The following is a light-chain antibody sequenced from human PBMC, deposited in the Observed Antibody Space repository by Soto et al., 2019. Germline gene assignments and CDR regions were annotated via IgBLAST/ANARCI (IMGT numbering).Light chain of an antibody. CDR1: SGHSNYV. V-gene: IGLV4-69*01. J-gene: IGLJ2*01. Sequence: QLVLTQSPPASSSLGASVKLTCTLSSGHSNYVIAWHQQQPEKGPRYLMKLNSDGSHSKGDGIPDRFSGSSSGAERYLSISSLQSEDEADYYCQTWDTGIRVFGGGTKLTVL. CDR3: QTWDTGIRV. CDR2: LNSDGSH.